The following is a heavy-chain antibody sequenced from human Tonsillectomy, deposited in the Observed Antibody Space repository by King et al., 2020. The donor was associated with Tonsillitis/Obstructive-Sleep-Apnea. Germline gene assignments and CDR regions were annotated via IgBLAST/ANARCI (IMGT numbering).Heavy chain of an antibody. D-gene: IGHD6-13*01. Sequence: VQLVESGGGVVQPGRSLRLSCAASGFTFSSYAMHWVRQAPGKGLEWVALISYDGSNTYHADSVKGRFTISRDNSKNTLYLQMNSLRAEDTAVCYCARDIAAAGTFYGLDVWGQGTTVTVSS. CDR1: GFTFSSYA. V-gene: IGHV3-30*04. J-gene: IGHJ6*02. CDR2: ISYDGSNT. CDR3: ARDIAAAGTFYGLDV.